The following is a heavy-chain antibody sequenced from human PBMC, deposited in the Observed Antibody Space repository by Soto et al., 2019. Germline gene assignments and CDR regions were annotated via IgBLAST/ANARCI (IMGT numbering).Heavy chain of an antibody. D-gene: IGHD2-2*01. J-gene: IGHJ6*02. V-gene: IGHV1-69*13. CDR2: IIPIFGTA. CDR3: ARDLGDIVLVPAEAHYGMDV. Sequence: GASVKVSCKASGGTFSSYAISWVRQAPGQGLEWMGGIIPIFGTANYAQKFQGRVTITADESTSTAYMELSSLRSEDTAVYYCARDLGDIVLVPAEAHYGMDVWGQGTTVTVSS. CDR1: GGTFSSYA.